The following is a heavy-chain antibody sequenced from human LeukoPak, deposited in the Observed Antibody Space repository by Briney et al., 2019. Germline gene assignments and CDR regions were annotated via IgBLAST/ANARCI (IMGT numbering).Heavy chain of an antibody. J-gene: IGHJ4*02. Sequence: SETLSLTCTVSGGSVISGTYYWSWIRQPPGKELEWIGYVSHSGNTNYNPSLKSRVTISKDTSKNQFSLKLSSVTAADTAVYYCVREHDWGDFDFWGQGTLVTVPS. CDR3: VREHDWGDFDF. CDR2: VSHSGNT. CDR1: GGSVISGTYY. D-gene: IGHD3-9*01. V-gene: IGHV4-61*01.